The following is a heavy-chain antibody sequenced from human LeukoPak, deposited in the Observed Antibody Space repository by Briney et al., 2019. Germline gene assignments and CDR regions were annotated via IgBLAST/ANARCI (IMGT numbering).Heavy chain of an antibody. CDR2: IYHSGST. V-gene: IGHV4-38-2*02. CDR1: GYSISSGYY. CDR3: ARGLGPGNWFDP. Sequence: ASETLSLTCTVSGYSISSGYYWGWIRQPPGKGLEWIGSIYHSGSTFYNPSLKSRVTISVDTSKNQFSLKLSSVTAADTAMFYCARGLGPGNWFDPWGQGTLVTVSS. J-gene: IGHJ5*02. D-gene: IGHD3-10*01.